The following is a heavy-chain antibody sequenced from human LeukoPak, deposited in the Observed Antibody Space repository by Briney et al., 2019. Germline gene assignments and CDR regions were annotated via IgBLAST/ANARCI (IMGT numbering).Heavy chain of an antibody. CDR3: ASRPSGSFLNDALDV. D-gene: IGHD6-19*01. V-gene: IGHV1-18*01. CDR2: ISTYNGNT. CDR1: GYTFTSHG. Sequence: ASVKVSCKASGYTFTSHGISWVRQAPGQGLEWMGWISTYNGNTNYAQKLQGRVSMTTDTSTSTAYMDLRSLRPDDTAVYYCASRPSGSFLNDALDVWGQGTMVTVSS. J-gene: IGHJ3*01.